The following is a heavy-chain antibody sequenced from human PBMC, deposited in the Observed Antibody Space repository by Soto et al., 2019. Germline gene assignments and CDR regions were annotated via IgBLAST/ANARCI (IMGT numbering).Heavy chain of an antibody. CDR1: GGSFSGYY. D-gene: IGHD3-3*01. V-gene: IGHV4-34*01. CDR3: ARDGPRRWSGYSFDY. Sequence: SETLSLTCAVYGGSFSGYYWSWIRQPPGKGLEWIGEINHSGSTNYNPSLKSRVTISVDTSKNQFSLKLSSVTAADTAVYYCARDGPRRWSGYSFDYWGQGTLVT. CDR2: INHSGST. J-gene: IGHJ4*02.